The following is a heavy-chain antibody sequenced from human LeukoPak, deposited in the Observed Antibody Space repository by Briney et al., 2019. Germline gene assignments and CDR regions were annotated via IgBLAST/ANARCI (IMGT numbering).Heavy chain of an antibody. Sequence: GGSLRLSCAASGFTFSDYYMSWIRQAPGKGLEWVSYISSSGSTIYYADSVKGRFTISRGNAKNSLYLQMNSLRAEDTAVYYCARGTSTSYYDFWSGYYTPRFDPWGQGTLVTVSS. CDR2: ISSSGSTI. D-gene: IGHD3-3*01. V-gene: IGHV3-11*01. CDR1: GFTFSDYY. CDR3: ARGTSTSYYDFWSGYYTPRFDP. J-gene: IGHJ5*02.